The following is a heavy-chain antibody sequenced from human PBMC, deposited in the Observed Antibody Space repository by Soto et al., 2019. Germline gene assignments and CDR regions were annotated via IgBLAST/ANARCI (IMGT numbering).Heavy chain of an antibody. D-gene: IGHD3-16*01. J-gene: IGHJ3*02. CDR3: ARVPGGDAFDI. CDR1: GGSCTGYY. Sequence: PSETLSLTCAVYGGSCTGYYWSWIRQPPRKGLEWIGEIDHSGSTNQNPALKSRVTISGETSKNQFSLKLRSVTAADTAVYYCARVPGGDAFDIWGQGTMVTVSS. V-gene: IGHV4-34*01. CDR2: IDHSGST.